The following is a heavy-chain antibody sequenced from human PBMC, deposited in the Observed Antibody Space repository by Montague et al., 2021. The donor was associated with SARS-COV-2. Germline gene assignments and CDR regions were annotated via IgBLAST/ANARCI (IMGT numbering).Heavy chain of an antibody. CDR3: AKASSGYGGDFDS. V-gene: IGHV4-59*11. Sequence: SETLSLTCSVSGDSINRHYWSWVRQPPGKGLEWLGYIFYSGSTYNPSPNRRVTMSFDTSKNHFSLNLISVTAADTAVDYCAKASSGYGGDFDSWGQGTLVIVSS. D-gene: IGHD4-23*01. CDR1: GDSINRHY. J-gene: IGHJ4*02. CDR2: IFYSGST.